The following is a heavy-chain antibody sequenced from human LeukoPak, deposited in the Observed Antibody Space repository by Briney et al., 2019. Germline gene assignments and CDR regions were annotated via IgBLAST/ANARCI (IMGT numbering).Heavy chain of an antibody. D-gene: IGHD5-18*01. V-gene: IGHV4-59*01. Sequence: SETLSLTCTGSGGSISSYYWSWIRQPPGKGLEGIGYIYYSGSTNYNPSLKSRVTISVDSSKNQFSLKLSSVTAADTAVYYCAMARVDTAMVSDYWGQGTLVTVSS. CDR2: IYYSGST. CDR1: GGSISSYY. J-gene: IGHJ4*02. CDR3: AMARVDTAMVSDY.